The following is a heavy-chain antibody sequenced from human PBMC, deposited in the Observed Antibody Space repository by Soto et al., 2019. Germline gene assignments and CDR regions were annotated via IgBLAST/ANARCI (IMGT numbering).Heavy chain of an antibody. CDR3: AKLLYHYDSSGFTADY. V-gene: IGHV3-11*04. J-gene: IGHJ4*01. Sequence: GGSLRLSCAASGFTFSDYYMGWIRQAPGKGLEWVSYISSSGNTIYYADSVKGRFTISRDNAKNTLYLQMSSLRTEDTAVYYCAKLLYHYDSSGFTADYWGQGTQVTVSS. D-gene: IGHD3-22*01. CDR2: ISSSGNTI. CDR1: GFTFSDYY.